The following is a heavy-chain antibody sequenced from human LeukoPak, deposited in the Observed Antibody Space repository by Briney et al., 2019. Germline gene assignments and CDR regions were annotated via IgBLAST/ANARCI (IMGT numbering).Heavy chain of an antibody. CDR1: GFTFSGYW. CDR3: ARTYGSGSFDY. Sequence: GGPLRLSCAASGFTFSGYWMSWVRQAPGKGLEWVANINEDGSEKYYVDSVKGRSTISRDNAENSLDLQMNSLRAEDTAVYYCARTYGSGSFDYWGQGTLVTISS. D-gene: IGHD3-10*01. J-gene: IGHJ4*02. CDR2: INEDGSEK. V-gene: IGHV3-7*05.